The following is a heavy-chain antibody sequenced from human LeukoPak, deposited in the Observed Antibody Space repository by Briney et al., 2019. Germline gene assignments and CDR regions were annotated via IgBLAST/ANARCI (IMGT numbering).Heavy chain of an antibody. CDR1: GLTFSYYA. CDR3: AKDYSDSRVADVFLEY. J-gene: IGHJ4*02. V-gene: IGHV3-23*01. Sequence: GGSLSLSCAASGLTFSYYAMSWFRQAPGKGLEWVSGITSGFTPLYADSVKGRFTISRDNSKNTFHLQLNSLRAEDTAVYYCAKDYSDSRVADVFLEYWGQGTLVTVSS. D-gene: IGHD2-15*01. CDR2: ITSGFTP.